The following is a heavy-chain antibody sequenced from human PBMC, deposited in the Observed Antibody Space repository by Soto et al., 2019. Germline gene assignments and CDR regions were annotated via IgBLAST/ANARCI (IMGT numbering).Heavy chain of an antibody. CDR2: IYPGDSDT. J-gene: IGHJ6*02. CDR3: ARHMSNFRYYYYAMDV. CDR1: GYTFTDYW. D-gene: IGHD3-16*01. Sequence: PGESLKISCKGSGYTFTDYWIGWVRELPGKGLEWMGIIYPGDSDTRYSPSFQGHVTITVDKSTSTAYLQWNTLKASDTATYYCARHMSNFRYYYYAMDVWGQGTTVTAP. V-gene: IGHV5-51*01.